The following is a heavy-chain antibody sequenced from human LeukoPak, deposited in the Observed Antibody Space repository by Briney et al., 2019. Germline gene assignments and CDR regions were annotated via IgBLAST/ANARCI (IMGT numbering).Heavy chain of an antibody. V-gene: IGHV3-23*01. Sequence: GGSLRLSCAASGFTFSAYAMSWVRLAPGKGLEWVSGISGSGAGTYYADSVKGRFTISRDNSKNPLDLQLHSLRAGDTAVYYCAKGSTAFGSSWYGKAYYYMDVWGKGTTVTVSS. D-gene: IGHD2-15*01. CDR2: ISGSGAGT. CDR3: AKGSTAFGSSWYGKAYYYMDV. CDR1: GFTFSAYA. J-gene: IGHJ6*03.